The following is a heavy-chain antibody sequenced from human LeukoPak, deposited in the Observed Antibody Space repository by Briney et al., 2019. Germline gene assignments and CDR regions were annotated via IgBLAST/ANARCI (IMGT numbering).Heavy chain of an antibody. CDR1: GFTFSSYW. D-gene: IGHD6-19*01. CDR2: TKQDGTEK. V-gene: IGHV3-7*01. J-gene: IGHJ4*02. Sequence: GGSLRISCAASGFTFSSYWMSWVRQAPGKGLEWVANTKQDGTEKYYVDSVRGRFTVSRDNAKNSLYLQMNSLRAEDTAVYYCATPSGYSSGWYPFDHWGQGTLVTVSS. CDR3: ATPSGYSSGWYPFDH.